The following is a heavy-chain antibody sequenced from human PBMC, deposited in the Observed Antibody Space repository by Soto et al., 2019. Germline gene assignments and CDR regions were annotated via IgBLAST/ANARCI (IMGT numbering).Heavy chain of an antibody. CDR1: GGSVSSGSYY. Sequence: QVQLQESGPGRVKPSETLSLTCTVSGGSVSSGSYYWSWIRQPPGKGLEWIGYIYYSGSTNYNPSLKSRVTISVDTSKNQFSLKLSSVTAADTAVYYCATTYGGNSPLDYWGQGTLVTVSS. D-gene: IGHD2-21*02. CDR2: IYYSGST. CDR3: ATTYGGNSPLDY. J-gene: IGHJ4*02. V-gene: IGHV4-61*01.